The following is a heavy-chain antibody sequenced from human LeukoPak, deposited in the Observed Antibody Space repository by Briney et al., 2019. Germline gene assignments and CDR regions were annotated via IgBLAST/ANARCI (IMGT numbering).Heavy chain of an antibody. V-gene: IGHV3-23*01. J-gene: IGHJ4*02. D-gene: IGHD3-9*01. Sequence: GGSLRLSCAASGFTFSSYAMSWVRQAPGKGLEWVSAISGSGGSTYYADSVKGRFTISRDNSKNTLYLQMNSLRAEDTAVYYCATDLHYDILTGYFPYWGQGTLVTVSS. CDR3: ATDLHYDILTGYFPY. CDR1: GFTFSSYA. CDR2: ISGSGGST.